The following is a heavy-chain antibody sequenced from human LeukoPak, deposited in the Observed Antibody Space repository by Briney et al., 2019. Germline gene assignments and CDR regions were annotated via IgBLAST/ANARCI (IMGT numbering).Heavy chain of an antibody. CDR2: IYRAGNT. D-gene: IGHD1-1*01. Sequence: KTSETLSLTCTVSGASISDFKWFSWVRQSPSKGLEWIAEIYRAGNTNYNPSLKSRVTMSLDKSKNQFSLELTSVTAADTAIYFCARDRGGTRGDAFDLWGQGTTVIVSS. V-gene: IGHV4-4*02. CDR3: ARDRGGTRGDAFDL. J-gene: IGHJ3*01. CDR1: GASISDFKW.